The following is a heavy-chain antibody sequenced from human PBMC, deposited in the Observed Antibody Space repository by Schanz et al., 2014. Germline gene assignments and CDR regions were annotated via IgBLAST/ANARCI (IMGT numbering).Heavy chain of an antibody. Sequence: QVQLVQSGAEVKKPGSSVKVSCKASGGTFSSSTLTWVRQAPGQGLEWMGRIIPILGITNVAQTFQDRVTITADKSTSTAYMELSSLRSEDTAVYYCARDGEAAAGCAYWGQGTLXTVSS. CDR3: ARDGEAAAGCAY. J-gene: IGHJ4*02. CDR1: GGTFSSST. CDR2: IIPILGIT. V-gene: IGHV1-69*08. D-gene: IGHD6-13*01.